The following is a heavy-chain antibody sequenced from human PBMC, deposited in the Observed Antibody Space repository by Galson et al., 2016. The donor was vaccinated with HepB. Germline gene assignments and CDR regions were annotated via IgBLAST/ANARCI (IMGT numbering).Heavy chain of an antibody. D-gene: IGHD3-22*01. CDR3: TPSTLDYYDSSDYYYVFLY. J-gene: IGHJ4*02. V-gene: IGHV3-15*01. Sequence: SLRLSCAASGFSITYVWMNWVRQAPGKGLEWVGRIKSKRDGGTTDYAAPVKGRFAISRDDSKSTVYLQMNSLQTDDTAVYYCTPSTLDYYDSSDYYYVFLYWGQGTLVTVSS. CDR2: IKSKRDGGTT. CDR1: GFSITYVW.